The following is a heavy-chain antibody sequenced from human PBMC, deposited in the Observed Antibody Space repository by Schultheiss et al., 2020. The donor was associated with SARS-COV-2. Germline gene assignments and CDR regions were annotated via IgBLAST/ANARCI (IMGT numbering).Heavy chain of an antibody. J-gene: IGHJ6*03. V-gene: IGHV3-23*01. CDR3: ARGGQTIPQNYYYYMDV. CDR2: ISGSGTST. D-gene: IGHD1/OR15-1a*01. CDR1: GFTFSSYA. Sequence: GGSLRLSCSASGFTFSSYAMAWVRQAPGKGLEWVSTISGSGTSTYYADSVKGRFTISRDNAKNSLYLQMNSLRAEDTALYYCARGGQTIPQNYYYYMDVWGKGTTVTVSS.